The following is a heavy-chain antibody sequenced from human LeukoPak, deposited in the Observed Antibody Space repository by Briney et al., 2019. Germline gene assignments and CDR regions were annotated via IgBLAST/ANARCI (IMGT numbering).Heavy chain of an antibody. CDR1: GYSISSGYY. J-gene: IGHJ4*02. D-gene: IGHD2-15*01. CDR2: IYHSGST. Sequence: SETLSLTCTVSGYSISSGYYWGWIRQPPGKGLEWIGSIYHSGSTYYNPSLKSRVTISVDTSKNQFSLKLSSVTATDTAVYYCARAREGYCSGGSCYNHYWGQGTLVTVSS. V-gene: IGHV4-38-2*02. CDR3: ARAREGYCSGGSCYNHY.